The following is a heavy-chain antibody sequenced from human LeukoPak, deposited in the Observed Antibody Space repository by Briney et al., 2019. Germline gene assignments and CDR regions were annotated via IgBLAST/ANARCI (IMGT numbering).Heavy chain of an antibody. J-gene: IGHJ4*02. V-gene: IGHV3-23*01. Sequence: GGSLRLSCAASGFTFSDYYMSWIRQAPGKGLEWVSAISGSGGSTYYADSVKGRFTISRDNSKNTLYLQMNSLRAEDTAVYYCAKDRETVRGVIFDYWGQGTLVTVSS. D-gene: IGHD3-10*01. CDR3: AKDRETVRGVIFDY. CDR2: ISGSGGST. CDR1: GFTFSDYY.